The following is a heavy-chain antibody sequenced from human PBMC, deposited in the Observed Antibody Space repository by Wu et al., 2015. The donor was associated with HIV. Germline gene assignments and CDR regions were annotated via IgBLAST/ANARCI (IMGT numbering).Heavy chain of an antibody. J-gene: IGHJ4*01. D-gene: IGHD3-22*01. CDR1: GYTFTGYY. CDR3: ARDRVYYYDSSGYHYYFDY. Sequence: QVQLVQSGAEVKKPGASVKVSCKASGYTFTGYYMHWVRQAPGQGLEWMGWINPNSGGTNYAQKFQGRVTMTRDTSISTAYMELSRLRSDDTAVYYCARDRVYYYDSSGYHYYFDYWGQERWSPSPQ. V-gene: IGHV1-2*02. CDR2: INPNSGGT.